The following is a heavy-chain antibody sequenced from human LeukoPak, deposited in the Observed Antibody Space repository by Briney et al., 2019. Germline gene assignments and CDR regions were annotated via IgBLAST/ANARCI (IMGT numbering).Heavy chain of an antibody. Sequence: SETLSLTCTVSGGSISSGDYYWSWIRQPPGTGLEWIGYIYYSGSTYYNPSLKSRVTISVDTSKNQFSLKLSSVTAADTAVYYCARARQTVLLWFGELLDWGQGTLVTVSS. CDR2: IYYSGST. D-gene: IGHD3-10*01. J-gene: IGHJ4*02. CDR1: GGSISSGDYY. V-gene: IGHV4-30-4*01. CDR3: ARARQTVLLWFGELLD.